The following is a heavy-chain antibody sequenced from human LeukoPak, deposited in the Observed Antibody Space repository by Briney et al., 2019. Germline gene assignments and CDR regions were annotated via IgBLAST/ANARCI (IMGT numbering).Heavy chain of an antibody. CDR2: IYPADSDT. D-gene: IGHD3-10*01. CDR3: ARQSRDGSKTRGYYFDS. J-gene: IGHJ4*02. CDR1: GYIFTNYW. V-gene: IGHV5-51*01. Sequence: GASLQISCQVSGYIFTNYWIGWVRQMPGKGLESMGIIYPADSDTTYSPSFEGQVTISAHKSIDTVYLQWSSLKASDTATYYCARQSRDGSKTRGYYFDSWGQGTLVTVSS.